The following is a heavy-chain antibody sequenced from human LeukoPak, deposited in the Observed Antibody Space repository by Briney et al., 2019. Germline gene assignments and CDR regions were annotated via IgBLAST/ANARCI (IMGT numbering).Heavy chain of an antibody. J-gene: IGHJ6*03. CDR3: ARLEMATIPYFYYYMDV. Sequence: ASVKVSCKASGYTFTGYYMHWVRQAPGQGLEWMGWISAYNGNTNYAQKLQGRVTMTTDTSTSTAYMELRSLRSDDTAVYYCARLEMATIPYFYYYMDVWGKGTTVTVSS. CDR1: GYTFTGYY. V-gene: IGHV1-18*04. D-gene: IGHD5-24*01. CDR2: ISAYNGNT.